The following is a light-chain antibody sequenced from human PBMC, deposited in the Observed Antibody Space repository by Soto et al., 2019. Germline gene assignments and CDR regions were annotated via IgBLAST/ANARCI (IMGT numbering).Light chain of an antibody. J-gene: IGKJ5*01. CDR2: GAS. Sequence: ETVLTQSPGTLSLSPGERATLSCRASQSITNNYLAWYQQKPGQAPRLLIYGASSRVTGIPDRFSGSGSGTDFTLTISRLEPEDFAVYYCQQYRTSPLTFGQGTRLEI. V-gene: IGKV3-20*01. CDR3: QQYRTSPLT. CDR1: QSITNNY.